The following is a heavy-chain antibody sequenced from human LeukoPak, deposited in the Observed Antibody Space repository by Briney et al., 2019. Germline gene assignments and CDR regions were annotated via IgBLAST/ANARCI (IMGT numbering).Heavy chain of an antibody. CDR1: GFPFDDKA. V-gene: IGHV3-9*03. CDR2: ISRNSDST. CDR3: VKDIGSGSYRYGGCFDY. Sequence: PGGSLRLSCAASGFPFDDKAMHWVRQAPGKGLEWVAGISRNSDSTGYADSVKGRFTISRDNAKDSLYLQMNSLRAEDMALYYCVKDIGSGSYRYGGCFDYWGQGTLVTVSS. D-gene: IGHD1-26*01. J-gene: IGHJ4*02.